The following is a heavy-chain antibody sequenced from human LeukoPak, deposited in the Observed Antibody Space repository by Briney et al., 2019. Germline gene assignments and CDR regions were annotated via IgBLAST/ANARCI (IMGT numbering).Heavy chain of an antibody. CDR3: ARDAGLYYYYKDV. J-gene: IGHJ6*03. V-gene: IGHV3-7*01. CDR2: IKEDESEK. CDR1: GFSFSGYW. D-gene: IGHD3/OR15-3a*01. Sequence: GGSLRLSCAASGFSFSGYWMSWVRQAPGKGLEWVANIKEDESEKYYVDSVKGRFTISRDNAKNSLYLQMNSLRAEDTAVYYCARDAGLYYYYKDVWGKGTTVTVSS.